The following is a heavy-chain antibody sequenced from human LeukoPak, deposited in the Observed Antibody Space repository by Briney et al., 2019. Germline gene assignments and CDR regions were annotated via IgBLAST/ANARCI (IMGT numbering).Heavy chain of an antibody. J-gene: IGHJ4*02. D-gene: IGHD1-26*01. CDR3: VPSATDY. V-gene: IGHV3-21*01. CDR2: ITGSTTYI. Sequence: PGGSLRLSCAASGFNFSNYSMNWVRQAPGKGLDWVATITGSTTYIYYSESVKGRFIISRDNAKNSLYLQMNSLRVEDTGVYYCVPSATDYWGQGTLVTASS. CDR1: GFNFSNYS.